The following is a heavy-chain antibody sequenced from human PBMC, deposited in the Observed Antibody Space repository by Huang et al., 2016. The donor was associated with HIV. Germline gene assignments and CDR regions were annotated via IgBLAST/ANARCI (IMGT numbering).Heavy chain of an antibody. Sequence: EVQLVDSGGGLAQPGESLRLSCGASGFNFNDHAMHWVRQVPGKGLEGGSGISWNRENMAYADSVKGRFTISRDNAKKSLYLQMNSLRTEDMAFYYCGRSSSGELVWGGLDYWGQGALVTVSS. CDR2: ISWNRENM. CDR3: GRSSSGELVWGGLDY. V-gene: IGHV3-9*03. J-gene: IGHJ4*02. D-gene: IGHD3-10*01. CDR1: GFNFNDHA.